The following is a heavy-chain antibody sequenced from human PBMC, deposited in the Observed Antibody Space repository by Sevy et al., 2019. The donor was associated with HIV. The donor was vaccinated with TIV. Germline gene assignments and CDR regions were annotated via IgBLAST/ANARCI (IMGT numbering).Heavy chain of an antibody. D-gene: IGHD2-15*01. CDR3: AKGGSGGIDHYGMDV. V-gene: IGHV3-30*02. CDR2: IRYDGINK. J-gene: IGHJ6*02. CDR1: GFRFNNFG. Sequence: GGSLRLSCAASGFRFNNFGMYWVSQAPGKGLEAVAFIRYDGINKYYVDSVKGRSTISRDNSKDTLYLEMKSLRLEDTAIYYCAKGGSGGIDHYGMDVWGQGTTVTVSS.